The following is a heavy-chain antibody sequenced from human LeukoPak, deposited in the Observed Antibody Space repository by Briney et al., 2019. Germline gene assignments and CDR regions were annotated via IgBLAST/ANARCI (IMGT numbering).Heavy chain of an antibody. CDR2: IYPGDSDT. V-gene: IGHV5-51*01. J-gene: IGHJ4*02. D-gene: IGHD3-10*01. CDR3: ARHRRKSIIGTVSSRGFDS. CDR1: GYSFTSYW. Sequence: VESLKLSCKGSGYSFTSYWIGWVRQMPGKGLEWMGSIYPGDSDTRYSPSYQGQVTISADKSISTAYLQWSSLKASDTAMYYCARHRRKSIIGTVSSRGFDSWGQGTLVTVSS.